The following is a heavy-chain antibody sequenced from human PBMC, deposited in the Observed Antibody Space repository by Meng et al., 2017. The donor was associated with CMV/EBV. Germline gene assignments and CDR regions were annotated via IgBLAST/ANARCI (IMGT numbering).Heavy chain of an antibody. V-gene: IGHV3-30-3*01. J-gene: IGHJ4*02. CDR1: GFTFSSYA. D-gene: IGHD1-26*01. Sequence: VEVVEAGGGVVQPGRSLGLSCAASGFTFSSYAMHWVRQAPGKGLEWVAVISYDGSNKYYADSVKGRFTISRDNSKNTLYLQMNSLRAEDTAVYYCAREGGVGALGYWGQGTLVTVSS. CDR3: AREGGVGALGY. CDR2: ISYDGSNK.